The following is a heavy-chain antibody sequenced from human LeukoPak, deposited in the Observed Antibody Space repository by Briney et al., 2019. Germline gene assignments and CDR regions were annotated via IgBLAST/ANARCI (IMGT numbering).Heavy chain of an antibody. CDR2: ISSSGSTI. J-gene: IGHJ4*02. D-gene: IGHD1-14*01. Sequence: PGGSLRLSCAASGFTFSSYEMNWVRQAPGKGLEWVSYISSSGSTIYYADSVKGRFTISRDNAKNSLYPQMNSLRAEDTAVYYCARESRYVVDYWGQGTLVTVSS. V-gene: IGHV3-48*03. CDR3: ARESRYVVDY. CDR1: GFTFSSYE.